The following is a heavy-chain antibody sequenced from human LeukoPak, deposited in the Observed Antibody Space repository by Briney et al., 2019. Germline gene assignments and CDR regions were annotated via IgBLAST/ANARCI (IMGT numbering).Heavy chain of an antibody. CDR3: ATVYYDSSAYGDLDS. CDR2: IKQDGSEK. J-gene: IGHJ4*02. V-gene: IGHV3-7*01. Sequence: PGGSLRLSCAASGFTFSGFWMSWVRQAPGKGLEWVANIKQDGSEKYYVDSVKGRFTISRDNAKNSLSLQMNSLRAEDTAVYHCATVYYDSSAYGDLDSWGQGTLVTVSS. CDR1: GFTFSGFW. D-gene: IGHD3-22*01.